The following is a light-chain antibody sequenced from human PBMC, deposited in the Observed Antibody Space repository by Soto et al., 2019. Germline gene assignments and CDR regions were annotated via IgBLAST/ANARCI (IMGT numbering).Light chain of an antibody. CDR3: AAWDDSLRGV. CDR1: SSNIGSNY. J-gene: IGLJ3*02. CDR2: RNN. V-gene: IGLV1-47*01. Sequence: QSVLTQPPSASGTPGQRVTISCSGSSSNIGSNYVYWYQQLPGTAPKLLIYRNNQRPSGVPDRFSDSKSGTSASLAISGLRSEDEADYYCAAWDDSLRGVFGGGTKVTVL.